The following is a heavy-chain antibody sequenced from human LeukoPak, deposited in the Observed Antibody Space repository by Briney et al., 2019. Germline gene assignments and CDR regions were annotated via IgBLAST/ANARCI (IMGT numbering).Heavy chain of an antibody. CDR2: INHSGST. Sequence: SETLSLTCAVYGGSFSGYYWSWIRQPPGKGLEWIGEINHSGSTNYKPSLKSRVTISVDTSKNQFSLKLSSVTAADTAVYYCARAGFWSGYPLFDYWGQGTLVTVSS. D-gene: IGHD3-3*01. CDR1: GGSFSGYY. V-gene: IGHV4-34*01. CDR3: ARAGFWSGYPLFDY. J-gene: IGHJ4*02.